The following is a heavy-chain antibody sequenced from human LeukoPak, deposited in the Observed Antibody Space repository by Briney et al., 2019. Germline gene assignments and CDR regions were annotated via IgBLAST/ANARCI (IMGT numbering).Heavy chain of an antibody. D-gene: IGHD6-6*01. CDR1: GFSFSNYW. CDR3: AREKYTSSSTGVDS. J-gene: IGHJ4*02. CDR2: ISSSSSYI. Sequence: GGSLRLSCAASGFSFSNYWMTWLRQAPGKGLEWVSSISSSSSYIYYADSVKGRFTISRDNAKNSLYLQMNSLRAEDTAVYYCAREKYTSSSTGVDSWGQGTLVTVSS. V-gene: IGHV3-21*01.